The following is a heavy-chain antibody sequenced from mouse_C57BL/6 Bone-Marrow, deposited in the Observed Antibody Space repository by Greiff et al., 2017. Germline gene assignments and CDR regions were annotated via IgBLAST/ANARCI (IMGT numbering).Heavy chain of an antibody. V-gene: IGHV6-3*01. Sequence: EVKVEESGGGLVQPGGSMKLSCVASGFTFSNYWMNWVRQSPEKGLEWVAQIRLKSDNYATHYAESVKGRFTISRDDSKSSVYLQMNNLRAEDTGIYYCTEYYGSSYDYYAMDYWGQGTSVTVSS. CDR3: TEYYGSSYDYYAMDY. CDR2: IRLKSDNYAT. D-gene: IGHD1-1*01. CDR1: GFTFSNYW. J-gene: IGHJ4*01.